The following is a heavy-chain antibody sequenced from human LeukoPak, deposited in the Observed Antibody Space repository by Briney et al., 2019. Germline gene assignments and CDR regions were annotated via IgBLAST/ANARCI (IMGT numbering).Heavy chain of an antibody. J-gene: IGHJ4*02. CDR2: IYTSGST. D-gene: IGHD3-3*01. V-gene: IGHV4-4*07. CDR1: GGSISSYY. Sequence: SETLSLTCTVSGGSISSYYWSWIRQPAGKGLEWIGRIYTSGSTNYNPSLKSRVTMSVDTSKNQFSLKLSSVTAADTAVYYCARDEEWRRSINYFDYRGQGTLVTVSS. CDR3: ARDEEWRRSINYFDY.